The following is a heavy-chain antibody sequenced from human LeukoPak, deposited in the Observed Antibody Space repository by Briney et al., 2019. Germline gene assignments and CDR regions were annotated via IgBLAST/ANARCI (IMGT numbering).Heavy chain of an antibody. V-gene: IGHV1-46*04. CDR1: GYTFTIYY. CDR2: INPSGGST. D-gene: IGHD5-12*01. J-gene: IGHJ5*02. CDR3: ARELRLVREEVRWFDL. Sequence: ASVKLSCKVSGYTFTIYYMHGVRHAPGQGLEWMGIINPSGGSTSYTQKLQGRVSMTRAKSTRTVYMELRRLRAEETAVYYCARELRLVREEVRWFDLWGEGTVVSVSS.